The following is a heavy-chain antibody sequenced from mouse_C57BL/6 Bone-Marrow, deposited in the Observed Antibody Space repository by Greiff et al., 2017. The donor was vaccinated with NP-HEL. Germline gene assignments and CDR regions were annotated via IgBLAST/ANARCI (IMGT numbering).Heavy chain of an antibody. CDR2: IDPTSGGT. CDR3: ARYYYGSRGWYFDV. V-gene: IGHV1-72*01. J-gene: IGHJ1*03. D-gene: IGHD1-1*01. Sequence: QVQLQQPGADLVKPGASVKLSCKASGYTFTSYWMHWVKQRPGRGLEWIGRIDPTSGGTKFNEKFKTKATLTVDKPSSTAYMQLSSLTSEDSAVYDCARYYYGSRGWYFDVWGTGTTVTVSS. CDR1: GYTFTSYW.